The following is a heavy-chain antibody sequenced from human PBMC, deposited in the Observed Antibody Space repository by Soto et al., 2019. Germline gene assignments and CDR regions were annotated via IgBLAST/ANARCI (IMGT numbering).Heavy chain of an antibody. CDR2: ISWNSVSI. V-gene: IGHV3-9*01. J-gene: IGHJ6*02. Sequence: SLRHSCSASVFNFNEYGMHWFRQAPGKGLEWVSSISWNSVSIGYADSVKGRFTISRDNAKNSLYLQMNTLRAEDTALYYCAKDMENGYNPYYYYGMDVWGQGTTVTVSS. CDR1: VFNFNEYG. CDR3: AKDMENGYNPYYYYGMDV. D-gene: IGHD3-10*01.